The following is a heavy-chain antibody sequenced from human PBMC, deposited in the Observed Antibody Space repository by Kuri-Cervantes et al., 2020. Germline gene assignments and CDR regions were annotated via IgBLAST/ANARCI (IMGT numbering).Heavy chain of an antibody. J-gene: IGHJ3*02. CDR2: IYYSGST. CDR1: GGSTSSGSYY. V-gene: IGHV4-61*01. CDR3: ARDPVSSGPTLDAFDI. D-gene: IGHD6-19*01. Sequence: SETLSLTCTVSGGSTSSGSYYWSWIRQPPGKGLEWIGYIYYSGSTNYNPSLKSRVTISVDTSKNQFSLKLSSVTAADTAVYYCARDPVSSGPTLDAFDIWGQGTTVTVSS.